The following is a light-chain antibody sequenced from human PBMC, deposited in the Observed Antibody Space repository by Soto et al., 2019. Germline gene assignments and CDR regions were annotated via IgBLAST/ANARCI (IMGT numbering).Light chain of an antibody. Sequence: DIQMTQSPSYLSASGGDRVTITCRASQSISNYVNWYQQRLGKAPNLLISAASTLQSGVPSMFSNSGSGTDFTLTISSLQPEDFASYYCQQTYSSPWTFGHGTKVDIK. CDR2: AAS. V-gene: IGKV1-39*01. CDR1: QSISNY. J-gene: IGKJ1*01. CDR3: QQTYSSPWT.